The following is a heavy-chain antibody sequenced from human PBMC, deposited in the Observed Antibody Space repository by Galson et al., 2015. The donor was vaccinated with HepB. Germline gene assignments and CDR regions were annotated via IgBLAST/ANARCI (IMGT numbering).Heavy chain of an antibody. CDR2: ITYNGSNK. CDR1: GFIFSNFA. J-gene: IGHJ4*02. V-gene: IGHV3-30-3*01. D-gene: IGHD6-25*01. CDR3: ARDHGSGWLGFDY. Sequence: SLRLSCAASGFIFSNFAMHWVRQAPGKGLEWVAVITYNGSNKYYADSVKGRFTISRDNSKNMLFLQMNSLRAEDTAVYYCARDHGSGWLGFDYWGQGTLVTVSS.